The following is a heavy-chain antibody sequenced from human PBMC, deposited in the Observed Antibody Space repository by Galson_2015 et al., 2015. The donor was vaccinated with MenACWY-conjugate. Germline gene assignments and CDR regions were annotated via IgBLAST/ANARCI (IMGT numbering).Heavy chain of an antibody. J-gene: IGHJ6*02. V-gene: IGHV1-69*13. CDR1: GGTFSNHA. D-gene: IGHD5-18*01. CDR3: ARDGYSYGFGFYGMDV. Sequence: SVKVSCKATGGTFSNHAISWGRQAPGQGLEWVGGIIPMFGTTYYAQRFQGRVAITAEESTRTAYLDLRSLRSEDSAVYYCARDGYSYGFGFYGMDVWGPGTTVIVSS. CDR2: IIPMFGTT.